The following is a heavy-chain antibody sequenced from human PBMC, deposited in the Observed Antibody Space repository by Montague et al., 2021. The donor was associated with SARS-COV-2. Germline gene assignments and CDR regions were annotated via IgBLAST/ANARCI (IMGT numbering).Heavy chain of an antibody. V-gene: IGHV4-34*01. CDR1: GSSFSGYH. Sequence: SETLSLTCAVYGSSFSGYHCTWFRQYPGRGLEWIGEVIHRGKTSYNPSLQRRLTMSVVTYKTQFSLRLSSVTAADKTVYFCAKGSHVYETRGLRPVWFEPWGQGTLVTVSS. CDR3: AKGSHVYETRGLRPVWFEP. J-gene: IGHJ5*02. CDR2: VIHRGKT. D-gene: IGHD2/OR15-2a*01.